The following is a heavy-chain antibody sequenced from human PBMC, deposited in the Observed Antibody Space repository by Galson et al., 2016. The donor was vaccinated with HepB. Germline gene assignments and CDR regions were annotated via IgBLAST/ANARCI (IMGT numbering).Heavy chain of an antibody. CDR1: GFTFGSYG. V-gene: IGHV3-30*18. J-gene: IGHJ1*01. D-gene: IGHD3-10*01. CDR2: ISYDASKK. CDR3: AKSPLMFFGELVGYFQH. Sequence: SLRLSCAASGFTFGSYGMHWVRQAPGKGLEWVAVISYDASKKHYADSVKGRFTISRDKSKDTLYLQMNSLRAEDTAVYYCAKSPLMFFGELVGYFQHWGQGTLVTVPS.